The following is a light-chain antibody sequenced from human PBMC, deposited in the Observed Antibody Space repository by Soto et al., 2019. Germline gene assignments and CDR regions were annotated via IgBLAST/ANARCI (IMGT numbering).Light chain of an antibody. CDR1: SSDVGGYNY. V-gene: IGLV2-14*01. J-gene: IGLJ1*01. Sequence: QSVLXQPASVSGSPGQSITISCTGTSSDVGGYNYVSWYQQHPGKAPKLMIYEVSNRPSGVSNRFSGSKSGNTASLTISGLQAEDEADYYCSSYTSSSTRVFGTGTKVTVL. CDR2: EVS. CDR3: SSYTSSSTRV.